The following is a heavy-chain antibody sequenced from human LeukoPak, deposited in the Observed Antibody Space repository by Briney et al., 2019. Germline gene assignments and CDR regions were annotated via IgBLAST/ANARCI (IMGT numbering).Heavy chain of an antibody. CDR1: GFTFSSYS. Sequence: PGGSLRLSCAASGFTFSSYSMNWVRQAPGKGLEWVSYISSSSSTIYYADSVKGRFTISRDNAKNSLYLQMNSLRAEDTAVYYCARDLGMEQWLRDYWGQGTLVTVSS. J-gene: IGHJ4*02. D-gene: IGHD5-12*01. CDR3: ARDLGMEQWLRDY. V-gene: IGHV3-48*01. CDR2: ISSSSSTI.